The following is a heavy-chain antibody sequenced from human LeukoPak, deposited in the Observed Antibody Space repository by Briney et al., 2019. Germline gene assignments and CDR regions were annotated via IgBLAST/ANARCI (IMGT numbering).Heavy chain of an antibody. CDR3: ASPRYYYYMDV. Sequence: SETLSLTCTVSGGSISSSSCYWGWIRQPPGKGLEWIGSIYYSGSTYYNPSLKSRVTISVDTSKNQFSLKLSSVTAADTAVYYCASPRYYYYMDVWGKGTTVTVSS. V-gene: IGHV4-39*01. CDR2: IYYSGST. CDR1: GGSISSSSCY. J-gene: IGHJ6*03.